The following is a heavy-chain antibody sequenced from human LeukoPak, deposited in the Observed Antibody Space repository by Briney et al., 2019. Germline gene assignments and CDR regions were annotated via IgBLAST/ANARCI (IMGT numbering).Heavy chain of an antibody. CDR2: IIPIFGTA. D-gene: IGHD5-24*01. V-gene: IGHV1-69*05. CDR3: ARVVRDGYKTYYFDY. CDR1: GGTFSSYA. Sequence: SVKVSCKASGGTFSSYAISWVRQAPGQGLEWMGRIIPIFGTANYAQKFQGRVTMTRDTSISTAYMELSRLRSDDTAVYYCARVVRDGYKTYYFDYWGQGTLVTVSS. J-gene: IGHJ4*02.